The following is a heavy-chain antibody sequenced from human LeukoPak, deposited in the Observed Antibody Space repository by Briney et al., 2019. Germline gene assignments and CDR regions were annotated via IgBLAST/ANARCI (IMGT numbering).Heavy chain of an antibody. CDR2: INAGNGNT. CDR3: ARDPVIVVVPAAIGNWFDP. V-gene: IGHV1-3*01. Sequence: ASVKVSCKASGYTFTSYAMHWVRQALGQRLEWMGWINAGNGNTKYSQKFQGRVTITRDTSASTAYMELSSLRSEDTAVYYCARDPVIVVVPAAIGNWFDPWGQGTLVTVSS. CDR1: GYTFTSYA. D-gene: IGHD2-2*01. J-gene: IGHJ5*02.